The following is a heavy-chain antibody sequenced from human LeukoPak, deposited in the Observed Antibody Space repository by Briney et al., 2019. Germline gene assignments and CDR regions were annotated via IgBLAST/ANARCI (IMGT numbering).Heavy chain of an antibody. CDR1: GFTFSSYA. V-gene: IGHV3-30-3*01. CDR3: AREYRGEYYFAY. Sequence: GGSLRLSCAASGFTFSSYAMHWVRQAPGKGLEWVAVISYDENNKYYADSVKGRFTISRDNSKNTLYLQMNSLRAEDTAVYYCAREYRGEYYFAYWGQGTLVTVSS. CDR2: ISYDENNK. D-gene: IGHD3-10*01. J-gene: IGHJ4*02.